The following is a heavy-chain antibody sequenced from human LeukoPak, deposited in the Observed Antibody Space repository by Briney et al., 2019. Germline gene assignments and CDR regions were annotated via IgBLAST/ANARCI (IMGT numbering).Heavy chain of an antibody. Sequence: SETLSLTCTVSGGSISSGSYYWSWIRQPAGKGLEWIGRIYTSGSSNYNPSLKSRVTISVDTSKNQFSLKLSSVTAADTAVYYCARGGHTTYYDFWSGSGNWFDPWGQGTLVTVSS. CDR2: IYTSGSS. CDR3: ARGGHTTYYDFWSGSGNWFDP. CDR1: GGSISSGSYY. D-gene: IGHD3-3*01. J-gene: IGHJ5*02. V-gene: IGHV4-61*02.